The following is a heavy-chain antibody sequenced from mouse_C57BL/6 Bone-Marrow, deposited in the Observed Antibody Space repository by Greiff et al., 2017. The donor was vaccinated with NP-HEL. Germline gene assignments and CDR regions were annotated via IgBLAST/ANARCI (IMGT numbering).Heavy chain of an antibody. Sequence: EVKLQESGAELVKPGASVKLSCTASGFNIKDYYMHWVKQRTEQGLEWIGRIDPEDGETKYAPKFQGKATLTADTSSNTAYLQLSSLTSEDTAVYYCARGGYYGDYFDYWGQGTTLTVSS. D-gene: IGHD2-3*01. CDR2: IDPEDGET. J-gene: IGHJ2*01. V-gene: IGHV14-2*01. CDR3: ARGGYYGDYFDY. CDR1: GFNIKDYY.